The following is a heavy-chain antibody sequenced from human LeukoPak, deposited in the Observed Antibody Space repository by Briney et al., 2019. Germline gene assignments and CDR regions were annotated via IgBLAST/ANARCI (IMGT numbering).Heavy chain of an antibody. V-gene: IGHV3-7*01. Sequence: PGGSQRLSCAASGFTFSSYWMSWVRQAPGKGLEWVANIKQDGSEKYYVDSVKGRFTISRDNAKNSLYLQMNSLRAEDTAVYYCARVGIRFLEQYYFDYWGQGTLVTVSS. CDR1: GFTFSSYW. CDR3: ARVGIRFLEQYYFDY. CDR2: IKQDGSEK. J-gene: IGHJ4*02. D-gene: IGHD3-3*01.